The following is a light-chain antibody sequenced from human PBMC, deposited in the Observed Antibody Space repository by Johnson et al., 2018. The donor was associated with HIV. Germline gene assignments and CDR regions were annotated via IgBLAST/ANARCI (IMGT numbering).Light chain of an antibody. J-gene: IGLJ1*01. CDR1: SSNIGNNY. CDR3: GTWDSSLSVYV. CDR2: DNN. V-gene: IGLV1-51*01. Sequence: VLTQPPSVSAAPGQKVTISCSGSSSNIGNNYVSWYQQLPGTAPKLLIYDNNKRPSGIPDRFSGSKSGTSATLGITGLQTGDEADYYCGTWDSSLSVYVFGTGTKFTVL.